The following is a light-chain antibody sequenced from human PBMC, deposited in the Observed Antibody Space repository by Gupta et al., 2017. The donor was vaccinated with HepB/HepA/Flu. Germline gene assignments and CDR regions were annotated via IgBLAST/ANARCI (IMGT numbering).Light chain of an antibody. CDR2: DVS. Sequence: QSALTQPASVSGSPGQPITIYCTGTSSDIGRYNYVSWYQQHPGKAPKLMISDVSNRPSGVSNRFSGSKSGNAASLTISGLQAEDEANYYCSSYTDISTSVVFGGGTKLTVL. CDR1: SSDIGRYNY. CDR3: SSYTDISTSVV. J-gene: IGLJ2*01. V-gene: IGLV2-14*01.